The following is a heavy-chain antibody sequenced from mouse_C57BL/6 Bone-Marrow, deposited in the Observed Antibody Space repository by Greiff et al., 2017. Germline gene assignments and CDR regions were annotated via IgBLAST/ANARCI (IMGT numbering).Heavy chain of an antibody. D-gene: IGHD1-1*01. CDR3: ASLEFDGSSGDWYFDV. V-gene: IGHV1-85*01. CDR1: GYTFTSYD. CDR2: IYPRDGST. Sequence: VQLVESGPELVKPGASVKLSCKASGYTFTSYDINWVKQRPGQGLEWIGWIYPRDGSTKYNEKFKGKATLTVDTSSSTAYMELHSLTSEDSAVYFCASLEFDGSSGDWYFDVWGTGTTVTVSS. J-gene: IGHJ1*03.